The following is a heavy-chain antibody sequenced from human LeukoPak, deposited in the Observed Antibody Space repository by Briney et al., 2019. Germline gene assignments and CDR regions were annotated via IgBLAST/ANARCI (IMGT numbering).Heavy chain of an antibody. J-gene: IGHJ3*02. CDR2: IYTSGST. D-gene: IGHD6-13*01. CDR1: GGSISSYY. Sequence: SETLSLTCTVSGGSISSYYWSWIRQPAGKGLELIGRIYTSGSTNYNPSLKSRGTMSVDTSKNQFSLKLSSVTAADTAVYYCAARIAAAGTFAFDIWGQGTMVTVSS. V-gene: IGHV4-4*07. CDR3: AARIAAAGTFAFDI.